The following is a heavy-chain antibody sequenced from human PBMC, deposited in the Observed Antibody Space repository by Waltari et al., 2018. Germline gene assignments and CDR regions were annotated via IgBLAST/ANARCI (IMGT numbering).Heavy chain of an antibody. J-gene: IGHJ5*02. CDR2: IQDSGIT. CDR1: GGALNHYY. D-gene: IGHD6-6*01. V-gene: IGHV4-59*01. Sequence: QVRLQESGPGLVKPSETLSLTCTVSGGALNHYYWRWIRQYPGKGLEWGGHIQDSGITKYYPSLKRRVSMSIDTSKNQFTLNVTSVTAADSAVYYCAKMAGTWQLAENWFDPWGQGTLVTVSS. CDR3: AKMAGTWQLAENWFDP.